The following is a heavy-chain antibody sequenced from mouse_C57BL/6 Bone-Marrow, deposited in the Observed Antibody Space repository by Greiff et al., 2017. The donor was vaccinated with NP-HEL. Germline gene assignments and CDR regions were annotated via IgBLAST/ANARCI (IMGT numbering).Heavy chain of an antibody. Sequence: VQLVESGAELARPGASVKLSCKASGYTFTSYGISWVKQRTGQGLEWIGEIYPRSGNTYYNEKFKGKATLTADKSSSTAYMELRSLTSEDSAVYFCARERIYYDYGGYWGQGTTLTVSS. V-gene: IGHV1-81*01. CDR2: IYPRSGNT. D-gene: IGHD2-4*01. J-gene: IGHJ2*01. CDR1: GYTFTSYG. CDR3: ARERIYYDYGGY.